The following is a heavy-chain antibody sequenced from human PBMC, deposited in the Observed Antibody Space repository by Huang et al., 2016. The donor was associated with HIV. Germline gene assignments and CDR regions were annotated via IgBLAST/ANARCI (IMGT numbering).Heavy chain of an antibody. CDR1: GDSISSGAFY. D-gene: IGHD1-26*01. V-gene: IGHV4-61*09. CDR3: ARGRGGTHSYFFYSMDV. J-gene: IGHJ6*03. Sequence: QVQLQESGPGLVQPSQTLSLICTVSGDSISSGAFYWTWIRQSAGGGLQWIGHVYTSGSVRYNGALRRRVTIALDTSKNQLSLNLRSVTAADTALYFCARGRGGTHSYFFYSMDVWGAGTAVIVSS. CDR2: VYTSGSV.